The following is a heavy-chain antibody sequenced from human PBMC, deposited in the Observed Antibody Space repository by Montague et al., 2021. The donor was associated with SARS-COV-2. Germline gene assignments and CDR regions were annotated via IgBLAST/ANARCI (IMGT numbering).Heavy chain of an antibody. CDR1: GFSLSTPNVG. Sequence: PALVKPTQTLTLTCTFSGFSLSTPNVGVGWIRQPPGKALEWLALIYSNDDKRYGPSLQSRLTITKDTSKNQVVLSLTNVDPVDTATYYCAHLIRYYDIFTGIPFDXWGQGTQVTVSS. J-gene: IGHJ4*02. CDR2: IYSNDDK. V-gene: IGHV2-5*01. CDR3: AHLIRYYDIFTGIPFDX. D-gene: IGHD3-9*01.